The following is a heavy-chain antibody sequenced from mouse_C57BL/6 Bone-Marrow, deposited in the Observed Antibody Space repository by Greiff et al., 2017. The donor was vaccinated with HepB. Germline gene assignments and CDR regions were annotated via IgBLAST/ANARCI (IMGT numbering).Heavy chain of an antibody. CDR3: ARRGKDGYIPPWFAY. V-gene: IGHV1-55*01. D-gene: IGHD2-3*01. Sequence: QVQLQQPGAELVKPGASVKMSCKASGYTFTSYWITWVKQRPGQGLEWIGDIYPGSGSTNYNEKFKSKATLTVDTSSSTAYMQLSSLTSEDSAVYYCARRGKDGYIPPWFAYWGQGTLVTVSA. CDR1: GYTFTSYW. J-gene: IGHJ3*01. CDR2: IYPGSGST.